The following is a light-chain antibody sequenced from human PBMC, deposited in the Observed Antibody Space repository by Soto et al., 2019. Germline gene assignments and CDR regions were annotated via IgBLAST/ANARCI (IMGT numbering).Light chain of an antibody. Sequence: EIVLTQSPGTLSLSPGERATLSCRASQSVSSNYFTWYQQKPGQAPRLLIHGTSNRATGIPDRFSGSGSGTDFTLTISRLEPEDFAVYYCQQYGTSPGYTFGQGTELEIK. J-gene: IGKJ2*01. CDR2: GTS. CDR1: QSVSSNY. CDR3: QQYGTSPGYT. V-gene: IGKV3-20*01.